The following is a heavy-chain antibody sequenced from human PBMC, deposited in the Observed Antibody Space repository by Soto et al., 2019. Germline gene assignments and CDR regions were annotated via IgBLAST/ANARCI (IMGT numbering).Heavy chain of an antibody. V-gene: IGHV1-18*01. Sequence: ASVKVSCKASGYTFTNYAISWVRQAPGQGLEWMGWISAYNDNTNYAQRLQGRVTMTTDTSTSTAYMELRSLRSDDTAVYYCAILATGGTYGFDIWGQGTMVTVSS. CDR1: GYTFTNYA. D-gene: IGHD6-13*01. J-gene: IGHJ3*02. CDR3: AILATGGTYGFDI. CDR2: ISAYNDNT.